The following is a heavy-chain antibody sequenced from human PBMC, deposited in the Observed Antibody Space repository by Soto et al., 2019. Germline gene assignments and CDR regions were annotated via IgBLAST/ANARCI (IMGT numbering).Heavy chain of an antibody. J-gene: IGHJ4*02. Sequence: GGSLRLSCAASGFTFDDNAMYWVRQVLGKGLEWVSSISWDGGNTYYADSVKGRFTISRDNSKNSLYLQMNSLRTEDTALYYCAKDRQYGSYFDYWGQGTLVTVSS. CDR3: AKDRQYGSYFDY. CDR1: GFTFDDNA. CDR2: ISWDGGNT. V-gene: IGHV3-43*02. D-gene: IGHD4-17*01.